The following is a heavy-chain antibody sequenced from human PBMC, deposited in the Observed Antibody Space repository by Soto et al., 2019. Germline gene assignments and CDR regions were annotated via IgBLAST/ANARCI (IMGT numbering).Heavy chain of an antibody. CDR3: ATGRDTAMTWDY. V-gene: IGHV4-59*01. D-gene: IGHD5-18*01. CDR1: GGSISSYY. CDR2: IYYSGST. Sequence: SETLSLACTVSGGSISSYYWSWIRQPPGKGLEWIGYIYYSGSTNYNPSLTSRVTIPLDTSKNQFSLKLSSATAADTAGYYCATGRDTAMTWDYWGQGTLVTVSS. J-gene: IGHJ4*02.